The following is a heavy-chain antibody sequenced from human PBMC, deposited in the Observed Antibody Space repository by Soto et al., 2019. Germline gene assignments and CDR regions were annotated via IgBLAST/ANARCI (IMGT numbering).Heavy chain of an antibody. CDR2: IYSGGST. CDR1: GFTVSSNY. V-gene: IGHV3-66*01. Sequence: GGSLRLSCAASGFTVSSNYMSWVRQAPGKGLEWVSVIYSGGSTYYADSVKGRFTISRDNSKNTLYLQMNSLRAEDTAVYYCAREVHDYTAYYYYMDVWGKGTTVTVSS. J-gene: IGHJ6*03. CDR3: AREVHDYTAYYYYMDV. D-gene: IGHD4-4*01.